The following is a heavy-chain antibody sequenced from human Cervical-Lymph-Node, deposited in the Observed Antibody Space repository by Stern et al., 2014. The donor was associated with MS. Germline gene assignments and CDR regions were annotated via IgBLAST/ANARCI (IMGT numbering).Heavy chain of an antibody. D-gene: IGHD5-12*01. J-gene: IGHJ4*02. CDR2: IFPRDSNT. V-gene: IGHV5-51*03. CDR1: GYLFDDYW. CDR3: ARSPATPSGYDRFDY. Sequence: VQLVQSGAEVKKPGESLKISCEASGYLFDDYWIGWVRQMSGRGLELVAIIFPRDSNTRYSPSVQGQVTISADKSLSTAYLQWSGVKASDTAVYYCARSPATPSGYDRFDYWGQGALVTVSS.